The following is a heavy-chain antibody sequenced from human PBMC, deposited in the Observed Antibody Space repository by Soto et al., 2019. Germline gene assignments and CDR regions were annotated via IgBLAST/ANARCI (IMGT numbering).Heavy chain of an antibody. V-gene: IGHV1-18*01. CDR3: ARVVYYSNYAGDYTMDV. CDR2: IRVYNGNT. D-gene: IGHD4-4*01. CDR1: GYTFSSYG. J-gene: IGHJ6*02. Sequence: GASVKVSCKASGYTFSSYGITWVRQAPGQGLEWLGWIRVYNGNTNSAQKLQGRVTMTTDTSTSTAYMELRSLRSVDTAVYYCARVVYYSNYAGDYTMDVWGQGTTVTVSS.